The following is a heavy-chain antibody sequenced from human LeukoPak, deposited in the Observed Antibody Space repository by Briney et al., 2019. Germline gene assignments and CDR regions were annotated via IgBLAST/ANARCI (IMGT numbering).Heavy chain of an antibody. CDR2: INAGNGNT. V-gene: IGHV1-3*01. D-gene: IGHD6-19*01. J-gene: IGHJ4*02. Sequence: ASVKVSCKASGYTFTSYAMHWVRQAPGQRLEWMGWINAGNGNTKYSQKFQGRVTITRDTSASTAYMELSSLRSEDTAVYYCARDLLGRSFPPRGAVADPSTAEVGPIDYWGQGTLVTVSS. CDR3: ARDLLGRSFPPRGAVADPSTAEVGPIDY. CDR1: GYTFTSYA.